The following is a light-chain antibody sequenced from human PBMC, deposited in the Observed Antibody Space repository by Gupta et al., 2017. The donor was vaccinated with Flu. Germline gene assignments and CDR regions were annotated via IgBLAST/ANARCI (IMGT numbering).Light chain of an antibody. V-gene: IGLV1-44*01. CDR1: NSNIGRNT. J-gene: IGLJ3*02. CDR3: ATWDDSLNGPV. CDR2: NDN. Sequence: QSLLPQPPSSSATPGQRVTISCSGSNSNIGRNTLSWYQQLPGAAPKLIIQNDNQRPSGVPVRFSGSKAGTSASLTISGLQSEDEGDFYCATWDDSLNGPVFGGGTRWTVL.